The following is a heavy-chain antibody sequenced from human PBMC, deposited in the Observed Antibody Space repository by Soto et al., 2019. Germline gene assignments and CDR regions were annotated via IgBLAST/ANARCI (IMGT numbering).Heavy chain of an antibody. CDR3: AKDMVDYGDYRGLDY. J-gene: IGHJ4*02. CDR1: GFTFSSYA. D-gene: IGHD4-17*01. Sequence: EVQLLESGGGLVQPGGSLRLSCAASGFTFSSYAMTWVRQAPGKGLESVSAISGSGTNRYYADSVKGRFTISRDNSKNTLYLQMNSLRAEDTAVYYCAKDMVDYGDYRGLDYWGQGTLVTVSS. V-gene: IGHV3-23*01. CDR2: ISGSGTNR.